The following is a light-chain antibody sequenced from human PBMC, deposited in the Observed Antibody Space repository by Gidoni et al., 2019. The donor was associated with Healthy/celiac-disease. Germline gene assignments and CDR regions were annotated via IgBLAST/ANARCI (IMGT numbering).Light chain of an antibody. CDR2: WAS. J-gene: IGKJ1*01. Sequence: DIVMTQSPDSLSVSLGERATINCKSSQSVLYSSNNKNYLAWYQQKPGQPPKLLIYWASTRESGVPDRLSGSGSGTDFTLTISSLQAEDVAVYYCQQYYSTPHTFGQXTKVEIK. CDR3: QQYYSTPHT. CDR1: QSVLYSSNNKNY. V-gene: IGKV4-1*01.